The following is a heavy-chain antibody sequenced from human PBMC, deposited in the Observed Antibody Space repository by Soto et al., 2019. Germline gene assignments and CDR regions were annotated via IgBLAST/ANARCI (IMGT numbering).Heavy chain of an antibody. J-gene: IGHJ4*02. CDR3: ARVPFRASGTIF. D-gene: IGHD3-10*01. CDR1: GYNFTNYW. CDR2: IDPSDSYT. V-gene: IGHV5-10-1*01. Sequence: PGESLKISCKGSGYNFTNYWINWVRQMPGKGLEWMGEIDPSDSYTNYSPSFQGHVTISADKSISTAYLQWSSLKASDTAMYYCARVPFRASGTIFWGQGTLVTVSS.